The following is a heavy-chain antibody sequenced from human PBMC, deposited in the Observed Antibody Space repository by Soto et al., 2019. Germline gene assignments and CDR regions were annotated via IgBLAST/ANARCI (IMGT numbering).Heavy chain of an antibody. CDR2: ISSSSSYI. Sequence: GGSLRLSCAASGFTFSSYSMNWVRQAPGKGLEWVSSISSSSSYIYYADSVKGRFTISRDNAKNSLYLQMNSLRAEDTAVYYCASFDSSGYSFPYWGQGTLVTVSS. CDR1: GFTFSSYS. CDR3: ASFDSSGYSFPY. V-gene: IGHV3-21*01. J-gene: IGHJ4*02. D-gene: IGHD3-22*01.